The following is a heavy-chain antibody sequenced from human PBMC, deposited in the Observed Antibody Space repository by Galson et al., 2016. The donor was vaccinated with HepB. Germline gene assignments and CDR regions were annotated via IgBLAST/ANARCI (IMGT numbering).Heavy chain of an antibody. J-gene: IGHJ1*01. Sequence: SLRHRCASAGLIFSNDCLHWGRLAPGKGLVWVSHITIDGSTTTYADSVKGRFTISRDNSKNTLYLQMNSLGAEDTAIYYCAVRYSSIWYFQHWGRGTLVSVSS. CDR3: AVRYSSIWYFQH. V-gene: IGHV3-74*01. D-gene: IGHD6-13*01. CDR2: ITIDGSTT. CDR1: GLIFSNDC.